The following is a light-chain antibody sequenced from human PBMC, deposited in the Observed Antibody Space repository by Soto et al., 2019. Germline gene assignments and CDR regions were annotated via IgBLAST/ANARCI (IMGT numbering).Light chain of an antibody. Sequence: DIQLTQSPSFLSASVGDRVTITCRASQGISSYLSWYQQKPGKAPKILIYAASTLQTGVPSRFSGSGSGTDFTLKISSLQPEDFETYYCQQLNSYPLTFGGGTKVDIK. CDR3: QQLNSYPLT. CDR2: AAS. V-gene: IGKV1-9*01. CDR1: QGISSY. J-gene: IGKJ4*01.